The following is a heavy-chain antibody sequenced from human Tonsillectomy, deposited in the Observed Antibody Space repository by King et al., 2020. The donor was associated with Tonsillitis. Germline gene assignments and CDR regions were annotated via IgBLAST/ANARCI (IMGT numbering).Heavy chain of an antibody. Sequence: QLQESGPGLVKPSQTLSLTCTVSGGSISSGDYYWRWIRQPPGKGLEWIGYIYYSGSTYYNPSLKSRVTISVDTSKNQFSLNLSSVTAADTAVYYCARVYSGYDYYYYYYMDVWGKGTTVTVSS. CDR2: IYYSGST. CDR3: ARVYSGYDYYYYYYMDV. D-gene: IGHD5-12*01. J-gene: IGHJ6*03. V-gene: IGHV4-30-4*01. CDR1: GGSISSGDYY.